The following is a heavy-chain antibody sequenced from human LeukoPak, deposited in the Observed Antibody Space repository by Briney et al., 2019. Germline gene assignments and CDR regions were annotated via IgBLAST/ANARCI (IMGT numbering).Heavy chain of an antibody. J-gene: IGHJ4*02. CDR2: ISSSSSYT. Sequence: GGSLRLSCAASEFTFSDYYMSWIRQAPGKGLEWVSYISSSSSYTNYADSVKGRFTISRDNAKNSLYLQMNSLRAEDTAVYYCARSARYGSGSYSPGYFDYWGQGTLVTVSS. CDR3: ARSARYGSGSYSPGYFDY. V-gene: IGHV3-11*06. CDR1: EFTFSDYY. D-gene: IGHD3-10*01.